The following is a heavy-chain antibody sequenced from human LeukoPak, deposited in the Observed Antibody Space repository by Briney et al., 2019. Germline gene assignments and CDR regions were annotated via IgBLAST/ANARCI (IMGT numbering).Heavy chain of an antibody. J-gene: IGHJ4*02. Sequence: PSETLSLTCTVSGGSVSSGSYYWGWIRQPPGKGLEWIGNIYYSGSTYYNPSLKSRVTISVDTSKNQFSLKLSSVTAADTAVYYCARGGDDILTGYYLFDYWGQGTLVTVSS. D-gene: IGHD3-9*01. CDR3: ARGGDDILTGYYLFDY. CDR1: GGSVSSGSYY. CDR2: IYYSGST. V-gene: IGHV4-39*07.